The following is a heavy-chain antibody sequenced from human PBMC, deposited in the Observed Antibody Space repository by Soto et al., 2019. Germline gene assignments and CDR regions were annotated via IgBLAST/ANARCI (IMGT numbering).Heavy chain of an antibody. CDR1: GGSISSYY. J-gene: IGHJ6*02. CDR2: IYTSGST. D-gene: IGHD1-26*01. CDR3: ARGVDRRGSGGYYPPRMYGMDV. V-gene: IGHV4-4*07. Sequence: SETLSLTCTVSGGSISSYYWSWIRQPAGKGLEWIGRIYTSGSTNYNPSLKSRVTMSVDTSKNQFSLKLSSVTAADTAVYYCARGVDRRGSGGYYPPRMYGMDVWGQGTTVTVSS.